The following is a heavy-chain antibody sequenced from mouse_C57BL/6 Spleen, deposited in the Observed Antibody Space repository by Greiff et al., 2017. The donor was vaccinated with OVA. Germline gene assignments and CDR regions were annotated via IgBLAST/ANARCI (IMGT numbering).Heavy chain of an antibody. V-gene: IGHV1-63*01. Sequence: QVQLKQSGAELVRPGTSVKMSCKASGYTFTNYWIGWAKQRPGHGLEWIGDIYPGGGYTNYNEKFKGKATLTADKSSSTAYMQFSSLTSEDSAIYYCARSGFYSNLSDAMDYWGQGTSVTVSS. D-gene: IGHD2-5*01. CDR3: ARSGFYSNLSDAMDY. CDR2: IYPGGGYT. CDR1: GYTFTNYW. J-gene: IGHJ4*01.